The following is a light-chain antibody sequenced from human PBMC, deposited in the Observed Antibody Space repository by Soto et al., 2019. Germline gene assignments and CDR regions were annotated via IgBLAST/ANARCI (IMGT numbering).Light chain of an antibody. CDR3: QQLNSYPFT. J-gene: IGKJ5*01. CDR1: QNIARY. CDR2: ATS. V-gene: IGKV1-9*01. Sequence: IRLTQSPSSLSASVGDSVAITCRASQNIARYVNWYQQKPGKAPKLLIYATSTLQSGVPSRFSGSGSGTDFTLTISSLQPEDFATYYCQQLNSYPFTFGQGTRLEIK.